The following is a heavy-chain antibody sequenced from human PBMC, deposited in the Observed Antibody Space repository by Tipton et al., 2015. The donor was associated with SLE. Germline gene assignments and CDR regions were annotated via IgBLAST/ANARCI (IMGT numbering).Heavy chain of an antibody. CDR1: GGSISSYY. CDR3: ASWNDYSNYAGFDP. Sequence: TLSLTCTVSGGSISSYYWSWIRQPAGKGLEWIGHIYTSGSTNYNPSLKSRVTISVDTSKNQFSLKLSSVTAADTAVYYCASWNDYSNYAGFDPWGQGTLVTVSS. CDR2: IYTSGST. V-gene: IGHV4-4*07. D-gene: IGHD4-11*01. J-gene: IGHJ5*02.